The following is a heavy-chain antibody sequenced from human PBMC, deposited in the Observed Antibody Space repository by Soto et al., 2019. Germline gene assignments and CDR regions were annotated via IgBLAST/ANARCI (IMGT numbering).Heavy chain of an antibody. CDR3: AGGRGWYIQQ. D-gene: IGHD6-19*01. Sequence: EVQLVESGGGLVQPGGSLRLSCAASGFTFSSDWMNWVRQAPGKGLEWVANIKQDGSAKYYVDSVKGRFTISRDNAKNSLYLQMNSLRREDSAVYYLAGGRGWYIQQWGQGTLVTVSS. J-gene: IGHJ1*01. CDR2: IKQDGSAK. V-gene: IGHV3-7*01. CDR1: GFTFSSDW.